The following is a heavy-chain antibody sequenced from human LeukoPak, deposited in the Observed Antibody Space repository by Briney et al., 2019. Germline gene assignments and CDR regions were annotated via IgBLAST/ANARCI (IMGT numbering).Heavy chain of an antibody. CDR2: ISSSSSYI. J-gene: IGHJ4*02. V-gene: IGHV3-21*01. D-gene: IGHD5-24*01. Sequence: GGSLRLSCAASGFTLSSYSMNWVRQAPGKGLEWVSSISSSSSYIYYADSVKGRFTISRDNAKNSLYLQMNSLRAEDTAVYYCAREDQDGYNGDYWGQGTLVTVSS. CDR1: GFTLSSYS. CDR3: AREDQDGYNGDY.